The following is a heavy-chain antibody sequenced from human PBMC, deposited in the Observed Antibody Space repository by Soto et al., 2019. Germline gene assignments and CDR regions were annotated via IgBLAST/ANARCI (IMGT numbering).Heavy chain of an antibody. Sequence: GGSLRLSCAASGFTFSSYGMHWVRQAPGKGLEWVAVISYDGSNKYYADSVKGRFTISRDNSKNTLYLQMNSLRAEDTAVYYCAKSQLWSYYFDYWGQGTLVTVSS. D-gene: IGHD5-18*01. J-gene: IGHJ4*02. CDR1: GFTFSSYG. CDR2: ISYDGSNK. V-gene: IGHV3-30*18. CDR3: AKSQLWSYYFDY.